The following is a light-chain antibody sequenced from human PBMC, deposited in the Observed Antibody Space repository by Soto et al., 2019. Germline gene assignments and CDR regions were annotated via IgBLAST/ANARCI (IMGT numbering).Light chain of an antibody. Sequence: QSALTQPASVSGSPGQSITISCTGTSSDVGGYNYVSWYQQHPGKAPKLMIYEVSNRPSGVSNRFSGSKSGNTASLTISGLQAEDEADYYCGTWDRSLSAQVFGGGTQLTVL. CDR3: GTWDRSLSAQV. CDR2: EVS. J-gene: IGLJ2*01. CDR1: SSDVGGYNY. V-gene: IGLV2-14*01.